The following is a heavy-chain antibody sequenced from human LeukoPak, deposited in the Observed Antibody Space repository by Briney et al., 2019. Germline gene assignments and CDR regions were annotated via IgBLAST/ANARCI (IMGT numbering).Heavy chain of an antibody. D-gene: IGHD6-19*01. V-gene: IGHV3-21*01. CDR2: ISSISHYI. CDR1: GFTFRAYS. J-gene: IGHJ4*02. CDR3: ARDRGYSSGWFDY. Sequence: GGSLRLSCAASGFTFRAYSMNWVRQAPGKGLEWVSTISSISHYIYYADSVKGRFTISRDNARNSLYLQMNSLRAEDTAVYYCARDRGYSSGWFDYWGQGTLVTVSS.